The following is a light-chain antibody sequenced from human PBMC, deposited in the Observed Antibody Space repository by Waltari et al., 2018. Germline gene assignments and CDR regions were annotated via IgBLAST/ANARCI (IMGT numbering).Light chain of an antibody. V-gene: IGKV3-15*01. CDR2: GAS. CDR1: QSVSSN. Sequence: IVMMHSPATLSVSPAERATLPCRASQSVSSNLAGYQQKPGQAPRLLIYGASTRATGSPARFSGSGSGTEFTLTISSLQSEDFAVYYCQQYNNWPTWTFGQGTKVEIK. J-gene: IGKJ1*01. CDR3: QQYNNWPTWT.